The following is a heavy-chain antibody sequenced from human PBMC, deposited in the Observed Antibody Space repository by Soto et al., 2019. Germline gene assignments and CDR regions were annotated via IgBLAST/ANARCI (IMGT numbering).Heavy chain of an antibody. V-gene: IGHV3-21*01. Sequence: EVQLVESGGGLVKPGGSLRLSCAASGFTFSSYSMNWVRQAPGKVLEWVSSISSSSSYIYYADSVKGRFTISRDNAKNSLYLQMNSLRAEDTAVYYCAREEAIGWLGNNWFDPWGQGTLVTVSS. J-gene: IGHJ5*02. D-gene: IGHD5-12*01. CDR2: ISSSSSYI. CDR3: AREEAIGWLGNNWFDP. CDR1: GFTFSSYS.